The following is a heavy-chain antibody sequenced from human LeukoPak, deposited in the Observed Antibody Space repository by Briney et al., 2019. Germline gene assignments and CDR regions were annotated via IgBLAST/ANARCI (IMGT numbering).Heavy chain of an antibody. CDR2: INHSGST. D-gene: IGHD4-17*01. CDR3: AKDDGYGMDV. Sequence: SETLSLTCAVYGGSFSGYYWSWIRQPPGKGLEWIGEINHSGSTNYNPSLKSRVTISVDTSKNQFSLKLSSVTAADTAVYYCAKDDGYGMDVWGQGTTATFSS. CDR1: GGSFSGYY. V-gene: IGHV4-34*01. J-gene: IGHJ6*02.